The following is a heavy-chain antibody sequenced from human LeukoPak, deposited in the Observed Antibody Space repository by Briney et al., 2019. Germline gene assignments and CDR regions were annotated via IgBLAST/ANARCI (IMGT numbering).Heavy chain of an antibody. V-gene: IGHV3-30*04. D-gene: IGHD3-10*01. CDR3: AKAQSFMVRGVIIYYYYMDV. Sequence: GGSLRLSCAASGFTFNSYAMHWVRQAPDKGLEWVAVISYDGNNKFYADSVKGRFTISRDNAKNSLYLQMNSLRAEDTAVYYCAKAQSFMVRGVIIYYYYMDVWGKGTTVTISS. CDR2: ISYDGNNK. J-gene: IGHJ6*03. CDR1: GFTFNSYA.